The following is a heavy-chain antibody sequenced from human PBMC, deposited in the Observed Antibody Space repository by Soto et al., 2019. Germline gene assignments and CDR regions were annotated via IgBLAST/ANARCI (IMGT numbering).Heavy chain of an antibody. CDR2: ISGSGFKK. Sequence: PGGSLRLSCAASGFIFENFGMSWVRQAPGKGLEWISSISGSGFKKYYADSVKGRFTISRDNSKNTLYLQMNSLRAEDTAVYYCAKSPRTSVAGPIDYWGQGTLVTVSS. CDR3: AKSPRTSVAGPIDY. J-gene: IGHJ4*02. CDR1: GFIFENFG. D-gene: IGHD6-19*01. V-gene: IGHV3-23*01.